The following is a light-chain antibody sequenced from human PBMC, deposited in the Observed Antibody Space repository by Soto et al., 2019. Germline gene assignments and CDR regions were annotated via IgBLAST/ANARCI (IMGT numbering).Light chain of an antibody. Sequence: IQMTQFPSSLSASVGDSVTITCRAGQTVIRYLNWYQQKPGRAPNLLIYAVSNLQSGVPSRFSGSGSGTKFTLTISDLQPADFATYYCQQSYSTLFTFGPGTKVEIK. CDR1: QTVIRY. CDR2: AVS. CDR3: QQSYSTLFT. V-gene: IGKV1-39*01. J-gene: IGKJ3*01.